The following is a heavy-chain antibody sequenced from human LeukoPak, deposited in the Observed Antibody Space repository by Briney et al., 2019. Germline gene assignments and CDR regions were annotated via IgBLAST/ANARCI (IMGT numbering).Heavy chain of an antibody. Sequence: PGGSLRLSCAASGFTFSSYSMNWVRQAPGKGLEWVSYISSSSSTIYYADSVKGRFTISRDNAKNSLYLQMNSLRAEDTAVYYCARDSPQLVPGYYYYYMDVWGKGTTVTVSS. J-gene: IGHJ6*03. V-gene: IGHV3-48*01. CDR3: ARDSPQLVPGYYYYYMDV. D-gene: IGHD6-6*01. CDR1: GFTFSSYS. CDR2: ISSSSSTI.